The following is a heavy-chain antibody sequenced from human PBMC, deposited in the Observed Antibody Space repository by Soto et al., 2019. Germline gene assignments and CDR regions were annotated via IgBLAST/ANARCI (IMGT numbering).Heavy chain of an antibody. Sequence: QVQLVQSGAEVKKPGSSVKVSCKASGGTFSSYAISWVRQAPGQGLEWMGGIIPIFGTANYAQKFQGRVTITADESTSTAYMELSSLRSEDTAVYYCARVPVNYYGSGSQWFDPWGQGTLVTVSS. D-gene: IGHD3-10*01. CDR1: GGTFSSYA. J-gene: IGHJ5*02. CDR3: ARVPVNYYGSGSQWFDP. V-gene: IGHV1-69*01. CDR2: IIPIFGTA.